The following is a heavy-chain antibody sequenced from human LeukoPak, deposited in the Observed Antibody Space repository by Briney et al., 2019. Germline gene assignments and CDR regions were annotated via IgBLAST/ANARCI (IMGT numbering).Heavy chain of an antibody. V-gene: IGHV5-51*01. CDR1: GYSFTSYW. J-gene: IGHJ6*03. Sequence: LGESLKISCKGSGYSFTSYWIGWVRQMPGKGLEWMGIIYPGDSDTRYSPSFQGQVTISADKSISTAYLQWSSLKASDTAMYYCAIPEWSPDSHTHMDVWGKGTTVTVSS. CDR2: IYPGDSDT. D-gene: IGHD2-8*01. CDR3: AIPEWSPDSHTHMDV.